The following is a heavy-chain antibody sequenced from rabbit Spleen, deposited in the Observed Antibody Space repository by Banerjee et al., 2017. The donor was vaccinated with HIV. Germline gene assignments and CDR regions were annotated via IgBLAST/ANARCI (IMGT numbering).Heavy chain of an antibody. CDR2: IEPIFGNT. Sequence: QEQLVESGGGLVQPGGSLKLSCKASGFDFSSYGVSWVRQAPGKGLEWIGYIEPIFGNTYYANWVNGRFTISSHNAQNTLYLQLSSLTAADTATYFCARGAASDLWGPGTLVTVS. CDR3: ARGAASDL. V-gene: IGHV1S47*01. D-gene: IGHD1-1*01. CDR1: GFDFSSYG. J-gene: IGHJ4*01.